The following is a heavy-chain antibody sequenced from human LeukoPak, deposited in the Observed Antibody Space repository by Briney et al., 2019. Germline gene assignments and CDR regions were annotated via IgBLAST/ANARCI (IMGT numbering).Heavy chain of an antibody. CDR2: IYYTGST. D-gene: IGHD2-8*01. CDR1: GGSISSSDYY. J-gene: IGHJ5*02. CDR3: ARENYCTNGVCWAFDP. Sequence: SETLSLTCTVSGGSISSSDYYWGWIRQPPGKGLEWIGNIYYTGSTSYNSSLKSRVTISIDTSKNQFSLQLSSVTAADTAVYFCARENYCTNGVCWAFDPWGQGTLVTVSS. V-gene: IGHV4-39*07.